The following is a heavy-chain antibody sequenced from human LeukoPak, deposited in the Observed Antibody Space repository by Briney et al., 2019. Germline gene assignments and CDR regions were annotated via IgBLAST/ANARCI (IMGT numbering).Heavy chain of an antibody. D-gene: IGHD3-3*01. V-gene: IGHV4-34*01. CDR2: INHSGST. CDR1: GGSFSGYY. J-gene: IGHJ6*02. Sequence: PSETLSLTCAVYGGSFSGYYWSWIRQPPGKGLEWIGEINHSGSTNYNPSLKSRVTISVDTSKNQFSLKLSSVTAADTAVYYCARVPIFGPGCYYYGMDVWGQGTTVTVSS. CDR3: ARVPIFGPGCYYYGMDV.